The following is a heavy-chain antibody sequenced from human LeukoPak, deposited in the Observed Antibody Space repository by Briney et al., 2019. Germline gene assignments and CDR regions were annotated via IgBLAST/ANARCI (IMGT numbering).Heavy chain of an antibody. CDR2: VNQDGSQK. Sequence: GGSLTLSCSASGFTFNKYWMSWIRQLPGQGLEWVANVNQDGSQKYYVDSVKGRFTNSRDNARSLLYLQMNSLRAEDTAVYYCVRDVSSGWAFDYWGHGTLVTVSS. J-gene: IGHJ4*01. CDR1: GFTFNKYW. D-gene: IGHD6-19*01. CDR3: VRDVSSGWAFDY. V-gene: IGHV3-7*01.